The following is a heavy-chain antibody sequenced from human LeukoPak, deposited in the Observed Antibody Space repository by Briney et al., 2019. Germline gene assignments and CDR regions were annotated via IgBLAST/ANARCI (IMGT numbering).Heavy chain of an antibody. CDR3: TTLTMIIGTHFDY. Sequence: GGSLRLSCVASGFTFSNAWMNWVRQAPGKGLEWVGRIKSETDGGTTDYAAPVKGRFIISRDDSKNTLYLQMNSLKTEDTAMYYCTTLTMIIGTHFDYWGQGTLVTVSS. CDR2: IKSETDGGTT. J-gene: IGHJ4*02. V-gene: IGHV3-15*01. D-gene: IGHD3-22*01. CDR1: GFTFSNAW.